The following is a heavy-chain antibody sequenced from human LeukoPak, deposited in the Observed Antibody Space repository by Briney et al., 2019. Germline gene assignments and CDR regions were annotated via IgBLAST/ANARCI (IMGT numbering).Heavy chain of an antibody. CDR3: AKVDYGSPENYFDS. CDR1: GFPFRSYA. Sequence: GGSLRLSCVASGFPFRSYAMTWVRQTPGKGLESVSVITDDEDTYYADSVKGRFTISRDNSQNTVFLQMNSLRVEDTAVYYCAKVDYGSPENYFDSWGKGTLVTVSS. D-gene: IGHD4-17*01. J-gene: IGHJ4*02. V-gene: IGHV3-23*01. CDR2: ITDDEDT.